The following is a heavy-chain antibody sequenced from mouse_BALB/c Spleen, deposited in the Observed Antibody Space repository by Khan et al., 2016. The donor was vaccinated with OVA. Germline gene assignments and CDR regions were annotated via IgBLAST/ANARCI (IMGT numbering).Heavy chain of an antibody. V-gene: IGHV1S22*01. CDR3: TRYYYGVDY. CDR1: GYTFTNYW. J-gene: IGHJ4*01. Sequence: LQQPGSELVRPGASVKLSCKASGYTFTNYWMHWVKQRPGQGLEWIGNIYPGSGSTNYNEKFKSKATLTVDASSNTAYMQLSSLTSEDSAVYYCTRYYYGVDYWGQGTSLTVSS. CDR2: IYPGSGST.